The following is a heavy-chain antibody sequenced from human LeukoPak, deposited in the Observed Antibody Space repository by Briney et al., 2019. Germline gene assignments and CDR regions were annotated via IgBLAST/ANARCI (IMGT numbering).Heavy chain of an antibody. CDR2: ISSSSITI. D-gene: IGHD6-6*01. Sequence: GGPLRLSCTASEFAFDQHGMNWFRQAPGKGLEWVSTISSSSITIYSADSVKGRFTISRDSAKNSLYLQMNSMRAEDTAVYYCARDRWRAARLPYYFDCWGQGALVTVSS. J-gene: IGHJ4*02. CDR1: EFAFDQHG. CDR3: ARDRWRAARLPYYFDC. V-gene: IGHV3-48*04.